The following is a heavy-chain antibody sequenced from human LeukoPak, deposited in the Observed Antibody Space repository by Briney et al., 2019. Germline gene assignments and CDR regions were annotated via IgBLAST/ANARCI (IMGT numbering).Heavy chain of an antibody. J-gene: IGHJ5*02. CDR3: ARDNSVGDIAWWFDP. D-gene: IGHD3-16*02. CDR1: GYTFTSYD. Sequence: GASVKVSCKASGYTFTSYDINWVRQAPGQGLEWMGWVNPKSGNTGYKQKFQARVTITRDTSITTAYMELSSLTSDDTAVYFCARDNSVGDIAWWFDPWGQGTLVTVSS. V-gene: IGHV1-8*03. CDR2: VNPKSGNT.